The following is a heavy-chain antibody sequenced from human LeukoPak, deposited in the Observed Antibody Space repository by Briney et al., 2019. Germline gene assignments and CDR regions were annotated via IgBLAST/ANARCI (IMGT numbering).Heavy chain of an antibody. Sequence: PGGSLRLSCAASGFTFSSYAMSWVRQAPGKGLEWVSVIYSGGSTYYADSVKGRFTISRDNSKNTLYLQMNSLRAEDTAVYYCARDSSSLYYYGMDVWGQGTTVTVSS. J-gene: IGHJ6*02. V-gene: IGHV3-53*01. CDR3: ARDSSSLYYYGMDV. CDR1: GFTFSSYA. CDR2: IYSGGST. D-gene: IGHD6-6*01.